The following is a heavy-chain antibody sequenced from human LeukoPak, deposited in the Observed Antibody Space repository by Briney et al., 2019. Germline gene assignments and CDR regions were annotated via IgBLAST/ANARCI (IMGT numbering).Heavy chain of an antibody. Sequence: SQTLSLTCAISGDSVSSNSAAWNWIRQSPSRGLEWLGRTYYRSEWYNDYAVSVKSRITINPDTSKNQFSLQLNSVTPEDTAVYYCARVGDSSGWYGVSWFDPWGQGTLVTVSS. CDR2: TYYRSEWYN. J-gene: IGHJ5*02. CDR1: GDSVSSNSAA. D-gene: IGHD6-19*01. V-gene: IGHV6-1*01. CDR3: ARVGDSSGWYGVSWFDP.